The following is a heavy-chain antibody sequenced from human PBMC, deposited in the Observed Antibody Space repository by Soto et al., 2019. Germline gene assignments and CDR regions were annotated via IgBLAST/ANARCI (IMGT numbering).Heavy chain of an antibody. CDR3: ARGGGRSENYDFWSGYYSTAYYYYYMDV. V-gene: IGHV1-8*02. CDR2: MNPNSGNT. D-gene: IGHD3-3*01. Sequence: ASVKVSCKASGYTFTGYYMHWVRQATGQGLEWMGWMNPNSGNTGYAQKFQGRVTMTRNTSISTAYVELSSLRSEDTAVYYCARGGGRSENYDFWSGYYSTAYYYYYMDVWGKGTTVTVSS. CDR1: GYTFTGYY. J-gene: IGHJ6*03.